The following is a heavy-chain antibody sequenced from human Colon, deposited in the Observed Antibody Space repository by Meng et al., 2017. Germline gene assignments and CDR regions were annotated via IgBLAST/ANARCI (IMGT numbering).Heavy chain of an antibody. CDR1: GASVSSDY. Sequence: QAQLQESGPGLVKPLETLSLTRTVSGASVSSDYWSWIRQPPGKGLEWIAYIFNTGSTNYNPSLKSRVTISVDTSKNQFSLKLTSVTAADTAVYYCARGPPADYWGPGTLVTVSS. CDR3: ARGPPADY. CDR2: IFNTGST. V-gene: IGHV4-59*02. J-gene: IGHJ4*02.